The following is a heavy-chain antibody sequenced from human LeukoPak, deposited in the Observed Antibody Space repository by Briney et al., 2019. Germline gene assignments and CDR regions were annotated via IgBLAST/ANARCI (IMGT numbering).Heavy chain of an antibody. CDR2: ISAYNGNT. Sequence: ASVKVSCKASGYTFTSYAMNWVRQAPGQGLEWMGWISAYNGNTNYAQKLQGRVTMTTDTSTSTAYMELRSLRSDDTAVYYCARDPPRGSYDSSGYFDDYWGQGTLVTVSS. J-gene: IGHJ4*02. V-gene: IGHV1-18*01. CDR3: ARDPPRGSYDSSGYFDDY. CDR1: GYTFTSYA. D-gene: IGHD3-22*01.